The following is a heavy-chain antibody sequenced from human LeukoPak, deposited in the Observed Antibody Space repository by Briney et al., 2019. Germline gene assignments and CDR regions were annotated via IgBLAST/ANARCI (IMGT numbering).Heavy chain of an antibody. V-gene: IGHV3-23*01. J-gene: IGHJ4*02. CDR3: AKDSKVFFWSGYYPY. D-gene: IGHD3-3*01. Sequence: PGGSLRLSCTASGFTFSSYAMSWVRLAPGKGLEWVSAISGSGGSTNYADSARGRFTISRDNSKNTLYLQMNSLRAEDTAVYYCAKDSKVFFWSGYYPYWGQGTLVTVSS. CDR1: GFTFSSYA. CDR2: ISGSGGST.